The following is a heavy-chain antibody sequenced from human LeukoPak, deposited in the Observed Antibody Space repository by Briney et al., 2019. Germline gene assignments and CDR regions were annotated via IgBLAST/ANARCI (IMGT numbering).Heavy chain of an antibody. V-gene: IGHV1-2*02. CDR1: GYTFTGYY. CDR3: ALAPQYCSSTSCYIRSWFDP. D-gene: IGHD2-2*02. J-gene: IGHJ5*02. Sequence: ASVKVSCKASGYTFTGYYMHWVRQAPGQGLEWMGWINPNSGGTNYAQKFQGRVTMTRDTSISTAYMELSRLRSDDTAVYYCALAPQYCSSTSCYIRSWFDPWGEGTLVTVSS. CDR2: INPNSGGT.